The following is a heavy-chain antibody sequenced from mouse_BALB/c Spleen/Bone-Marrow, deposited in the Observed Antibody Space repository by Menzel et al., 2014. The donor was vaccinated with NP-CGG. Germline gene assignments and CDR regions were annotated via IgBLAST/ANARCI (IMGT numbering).Heavy chain of an antibody. CDR1: GFNIXDTY. D-gene: IGHD2-1*01. Sequence: VQLQQSGAELVKPGASVKLSCTASGFNIXDTYMHWVKQRPEQGLEWIGRIDPANGNTEYDPKFQGKATITADTSSNTAYLQLSSLTSEDTAVYYCARWDGNYIYAMDYWGQGTSVTVSS. CDR3: ARWDGNYIYAMDY. CDR2: IDPANGNT. J-gene: IGHJ4*01. V-gene: IGHV14-3*02.